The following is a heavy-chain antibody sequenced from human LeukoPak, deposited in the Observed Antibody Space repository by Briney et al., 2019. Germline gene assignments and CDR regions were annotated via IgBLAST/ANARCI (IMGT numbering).Heavy chain of an antibody. V-gene: IGHV1-2*02. J-gene: IGHJ6*02. CDR3: ALGCSDTSCYRWATNV. CDR2: INPNTGGT. D-gene: IGHD2-2*01. CDR1: GYTFTAYY. Sequence: GASVKVSCKASGYTFTAYYMHWVRQAPGQGLEWMGWINPNTGGTGYAQKFQGRVTMTRDTSIITAYMELSRLRSDDTAVYYCALGCSDTSCYRWATNVWGQGTTVTVSS.